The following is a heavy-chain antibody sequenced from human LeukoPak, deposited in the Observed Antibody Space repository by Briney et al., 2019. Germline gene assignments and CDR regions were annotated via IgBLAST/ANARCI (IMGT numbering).Heavy chain of an antibody. CDR3: AGEFGVTTKFDP. D-gene: IGHD4-17*01. J-gene: IGHJ5*02. Sequence: GGSLRLSCAASGFTFSNYWMPWVRQAPGQGLVWVSRIKTDGSSTSYADSVEGRFTISRDNAKNTLYLQMNSLRGEDTAVYYCAGEFGVTTKFDPWGQGTLVTVSS. V-gene: IGHV3-74*01. CDR2: IKTDGSST. CDR1: GFTFSNYW.